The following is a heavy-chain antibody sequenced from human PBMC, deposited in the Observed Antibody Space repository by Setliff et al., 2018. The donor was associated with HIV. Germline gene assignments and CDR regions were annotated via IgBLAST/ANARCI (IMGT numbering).Heavy chain of an antibody. Sequence: PGESLKISCKGSGYSFTSYWIGWVRQMPGKGLEWMGIIYPAESDTRYSPSFQGQVTISADKSISTAYLQWSTLKASDTAIYYCARHRHTAAGTLDAFDIWGQGTVVTVSS. CDR1: GYSFTSYW. V-gene: IGHV5-51*01. J-gene: IGHJ3*02. CDR3: ARHRHTAAGTLDAFDI. CDR2: IYPAESDT. D-gene: IGHD6-13*01.